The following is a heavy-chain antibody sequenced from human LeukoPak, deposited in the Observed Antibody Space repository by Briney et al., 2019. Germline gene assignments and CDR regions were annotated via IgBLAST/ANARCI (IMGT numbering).Heavy chain of an antibody. CDR2: ISSSSSTI. CDR1: GFTFSSYS. J-gene: IGHJ2*01. D-gene: IGHD4-11*01. Sequence: GGSLRLSCAASGFTFSSYSMNWVRQAPGKGLEWVSYISSSSSTIYYADSVKGRFTISRDNAKNSLYLQMNSLRAEDTAVYYCARDKRYDYKGGWYFDLWGRGTLVTVSS. V-gene: IGHV3-48*01. CDR3: ARDKRYDYKGGWYFDL.